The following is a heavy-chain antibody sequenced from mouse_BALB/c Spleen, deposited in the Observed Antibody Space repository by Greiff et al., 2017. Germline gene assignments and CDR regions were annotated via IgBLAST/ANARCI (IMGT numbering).Heavy chain of an antibody. CDR3: ARDMGLPRAMDY. Sequence: EVKLVESGGGLVQPGGSLRLSCATSGFTFTDYYMSWVRQPPGKALEWLGFIRNKANGYTTEYSAAGKGRFTISRDNSQSILYLQMNTLRAEDSATYNCARDMGLPRAMDYWGQGTSVTVSS. CDR1: GFTFTDYY. J-gene: IGHJ4*01. CDR2: IRNKANGYTT. V-gene: IGHV7-3*02. D-gene: IGHD3-1*01.